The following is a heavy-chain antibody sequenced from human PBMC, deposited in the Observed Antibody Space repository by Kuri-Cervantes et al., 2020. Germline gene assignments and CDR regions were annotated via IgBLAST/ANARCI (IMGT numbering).Heavy chain of an antibody. CDR2: ISAYNGNT. CDR3: ARQDYYVSSGYYYFDY. D-gene: IGHD3-22*01. J-gene: IGHJ4*02. V-gene: IGHV1-18*01. Sequence: ASVKVSCKASGYTFTSYGISWVRQAPGQGLEWMGWISAYNGNTNYAQKLQGRVTMTSDTSTSTAYMELRSLRSDDTAVYYCARQDYYVSSGYYYFDYWGQGTLVTVSS. CDR1: GYTFTSYG.